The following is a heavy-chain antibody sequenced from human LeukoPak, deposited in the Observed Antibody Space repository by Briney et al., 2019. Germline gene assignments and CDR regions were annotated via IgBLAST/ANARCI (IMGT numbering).Heavy chain of an antibody. CDR3: AKARYSNAWDYSDY. CDR1: GFTFSSYV. D-gene: IGHD6-19*01. CDR2: IGGTSGTT. V-gene: IGHV3-23*01. Sequence: GGSLRLSCAASGFTFSSYVMTWVRQAPGKGLEWVALIGGTSGTTYYADSVKGRFTISRDNSRNTLYLQMNNLSADDTAVYYCAKARYSNAWDYSDYWGQGTLVTVSS. J-gene: IGHJ4*02.